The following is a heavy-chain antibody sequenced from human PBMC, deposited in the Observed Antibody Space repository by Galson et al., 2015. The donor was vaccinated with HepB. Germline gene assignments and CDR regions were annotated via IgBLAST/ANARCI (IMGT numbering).Heavy chain of an antibody. J-gene: IGHJ6*02. CDR3: ARRATTFFYHGMDV. CDR1: GFAFSAYT. Sequence: SLRLSCAASGFAFSAYTMNWVRQAPGKGLEWVSYITNISSNMFYADSVKGRFTISRDNAKNSLYLQMNSLRAEDTAVYYCARRATTFFYHGMDVWGPGTTVTVSS. CDR2: ITNISSNM. D-gene: IGHD2/OR15-2a*01. V-gene: IGHV3-48*04.